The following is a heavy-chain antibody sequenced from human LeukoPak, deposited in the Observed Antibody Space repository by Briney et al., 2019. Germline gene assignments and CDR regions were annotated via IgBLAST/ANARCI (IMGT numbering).Heavy chain of an antibody. V-gene: IGHV3-7*01. D-gene: IGHD2/OR15-2a*01. CDR3: ARIDSAGGLNPTSDV. CDR2: IMQDGSEK. J-gene: IGHJ6*04. CDR1: GLTFSSYW. Sequence: GGSLRLSCAVSGLTFSSYWMSSVRQAPGQGLEWVANIMQDGSEKYYVDSVKGRFTISRDNAKNSLYLQMNSLRAEDTAVYYCARIDSAGGLNPTSDVWGKGTTITVSS.